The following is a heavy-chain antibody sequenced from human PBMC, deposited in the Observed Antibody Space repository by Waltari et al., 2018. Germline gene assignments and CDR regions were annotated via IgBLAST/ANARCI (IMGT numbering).Heavy chain of an antibody. CDR1: GYTFNNSY. CDR2: INANTGGT. V-gene: IGHV1-2*02. J-gene: IGHJ3*02. D-gene: IGHD4-17*01. Sequence: QVQLVQSGAELKKPGASVKVSCEASGYTFNNSYIHWVRQAPGQGLECMGWINANTGGTYHAVKFPGRVTMTTDTSITTAYMELTGLQSDDTAIYYCVTSHVDDADFRVGAFDIWGQGTSVTVSS. CDR3: VTSHVDDADFRVGAFDI.